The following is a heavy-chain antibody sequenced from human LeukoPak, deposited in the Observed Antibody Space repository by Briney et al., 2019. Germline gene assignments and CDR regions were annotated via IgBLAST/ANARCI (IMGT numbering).Heavy chain of an antibody. CDR2: INPNSGGT. D-gene: IGHD5-18*01. J-gene: IGHJ5*02. V-gene: IGHV1-2*02. Sequence: GASVKVSCKASGYTFTSYYMHWLRQAPGQGLEWMGWINPNSGGTNYAQKITGRVTMTRDTTISTAYMELSRLRSDDTAVYYWARDGYSYGSENWFDPWGQGTLVTVSS. CDR1: GYTFTSYY. CDR3: ARDGYSYGSENWFDP.